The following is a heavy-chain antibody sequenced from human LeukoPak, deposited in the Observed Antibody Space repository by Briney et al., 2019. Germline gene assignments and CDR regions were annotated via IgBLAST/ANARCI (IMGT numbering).Heavy chain of an antibody. Sequence: PGGSLRLSCAASGFTFSSYSMNWVRQAPGKGLEWVSSISSSSSYIYYADSVKGRFTISRDNAKNSLYLQMNSLRAEDTAVYYCARVGDYYDSSGYYLSSNHDYWGQGTLVTVSS. D-gene: IGHD3-22*01. CDR3: ARVGDYYDSSGYYLSSNHDY. V-gene: IGHV3-21*01. CDR1: GFTFSSYS. J-gene: IGHJ4*02. CDR2: ISSSSSYI.